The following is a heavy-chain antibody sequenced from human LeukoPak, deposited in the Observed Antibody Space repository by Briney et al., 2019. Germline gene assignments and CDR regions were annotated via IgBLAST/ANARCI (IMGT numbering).Heavy chain of an antibody. CDR3: GSYYLENNWFDP. Sequence: SETLSLTCTVSGGSISSSSYYWGWIRQPPGKGLEWIGTIYYSGTTYYNPSLKSRVTMSLDTSKNQFSLKLSSVTAADTAVYYCGSYYLENNWFDPWGQGTLVTVSS. J-gene: IGHJ5*02. V-gene: IGHV4-39*07. D-gene: IGHD2/OR15-2a*01. CDR1: GGSISSSSYY. CDR2: IYYSGTT.